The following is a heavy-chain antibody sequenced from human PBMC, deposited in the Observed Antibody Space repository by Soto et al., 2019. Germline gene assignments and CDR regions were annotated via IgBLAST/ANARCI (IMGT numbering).Heavy chain of an antibody. CDR3: AGGGVRGVITRTRDYYGMDV. J-gene: IGHJ6*02. Sequence: GESLKISCKGSGYSFTSYWIGWVRQMPGKGLEWLGIIYPGDSDTRYSPSFQGQVTISADKSISTAYLQWSSLKASDTAMYYCAGGGVRGVITRTRDYYGMDVWGQGTTVTVSS. D-gene: IGHD3-10*01. CDR1: GYSFTSYW. CDR2: IYPGDSDT. V-gene: IGHV5-51*01.